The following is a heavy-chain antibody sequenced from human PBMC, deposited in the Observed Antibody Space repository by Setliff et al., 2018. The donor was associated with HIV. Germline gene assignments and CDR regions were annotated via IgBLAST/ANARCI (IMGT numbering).Heavy chain of an antibody. CDR2: IYTSGRT. CDR1: GGSVNSGTYY. Sequence: SETLSLTCTVSGGSVNSGTYYWSWIRQPAGKGLEWIGHIYTSGRTNYNPSLKSRVTISVDTSKNQFSLRLTSVTAADTAVYYCARGRMISMVRGFKNFDYWGQGTLVTVSS. V-gene: IGHV4-61*09. J-gene: IGHJ4*02. CDR3: ARGRMISMVRGFKNFDY. D-gene: IGHD3-10*01.